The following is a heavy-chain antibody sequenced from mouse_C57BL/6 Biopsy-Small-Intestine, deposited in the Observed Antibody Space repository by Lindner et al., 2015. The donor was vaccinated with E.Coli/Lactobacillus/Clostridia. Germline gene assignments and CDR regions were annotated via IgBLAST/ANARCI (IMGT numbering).Heavy chain of an antibody. CDR3: ARRYPYSMDY. CDR1: GYTFTSYG. Sequence: VQLQESGAELARPGASVKLSCKASGYTFTSYGVSWVKQRTGQGLEWIGEIYLGSDNTYYNEKFTGKATLTADKSSSTAYMELRSLTSEDSAVYFCARRYPYSMDYWGQGTSVTVSS. V-gene: IGHV1-81*01. J-gene: IGHJ4*01. CDR2: IYLGSDNT. D-gene: IGHD1-1*01.